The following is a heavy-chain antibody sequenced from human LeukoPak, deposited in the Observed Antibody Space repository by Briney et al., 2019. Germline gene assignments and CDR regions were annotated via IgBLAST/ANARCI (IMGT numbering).Heavy chain of an antibody. CDR1: GFTFSSYE. Sequence: GGSLRLSCAASGFTFSSYEMNWVRQAPGKGLEWVSGINWNGGNTAYADSVKGRFTISRDNAKNSLYLQMNSLRAEDTALYYCARAFFPTVGAYDYWGQGTLVTVSS. D-gene: IGHD1-26*01. CDR2: INWNGGNT. V-gene: IGHV3-20*04. J-gene: IGHJ4*02. CDR3: ARAFFPTVGAYDY.